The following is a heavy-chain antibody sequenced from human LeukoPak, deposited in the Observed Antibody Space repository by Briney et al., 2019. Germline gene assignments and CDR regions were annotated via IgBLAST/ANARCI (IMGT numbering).Heavy chain of an antibody. CDR2: INHSGST. J-gene: IGHJ4*02. D-gene: IGHD4-17*01. Sequence: PSETLSLTCTVSGGSISSYYWSWIRQPPGKGLEWIGEINHSGSTNYNPSLESRVTISVDTSKNQFSLKLSSVTAADTAVYYCARGFDWVRWTTVTTGYFDYWGQGTLVTVSS. CDR1: GGSISSYY. V-gene: IGHV4-34*01. CDR3: ARGFDWVRWTTVTTGYFDY.